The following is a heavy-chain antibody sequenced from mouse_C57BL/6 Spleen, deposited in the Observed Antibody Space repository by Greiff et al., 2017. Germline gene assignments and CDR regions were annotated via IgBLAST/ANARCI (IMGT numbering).Heavy chain of an antibody. J-gene: IGHJ3*01. CDR2: IDPSDSET. Sequence: QVQLQQPGAELVRPGSSVKLSCKASGYTFTSYWMHWVKQRPIQGLEWIGNIDPSDSETHYNQKFKDKATLTVDTSSSTAYMQLSSLTSEDSAVYYCARAGYGSTQGVAYWGQGTLVTVSA. V-gene: IGHV1-52*01. CDR1: GYTFTSYW. D-gene: IGHD1-1*01. CDR3: ARAGYGSTQGVAY.